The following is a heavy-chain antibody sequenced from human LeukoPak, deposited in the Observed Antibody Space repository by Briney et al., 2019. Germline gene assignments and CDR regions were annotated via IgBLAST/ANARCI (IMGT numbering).Heavy chain of an antibody. CDR1: GGTFSSYA. J-gene: IGHJ4*02. D-gene: IGHD2-21*02. Sequence: SVKVSCKASGGTFSSYAISWVRQAPGQGLEWMGRIIPILGIANYAQKFQGRVTITADKSTSTAYMELSSLRSEDTAVYYCARDLDGIDRLGVTANLGYFDYWGQGTLVTVSS. CDR2: IIPILGIA. V-gene: IGHV1-69*04. CDR3: ARDLDGIDRLGVTANLGYFDY.